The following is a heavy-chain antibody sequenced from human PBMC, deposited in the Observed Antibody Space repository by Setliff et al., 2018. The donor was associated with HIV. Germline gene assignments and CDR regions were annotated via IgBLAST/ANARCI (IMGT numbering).Heavy chain of an antibody. J-gene: IGHJ4*02. CDR1: GYTFTDYG. CDR3: ARVTCTSTSCYGPH. V-gene: IGHV1-18*01. CDR2: INVNDGFR. Sequence: WASVKVSCKASGYTFTDYGIAWVRQAPGQGLEWVGWINVNDGFRNYAEKFQGRFTVTTDTSTSTTYMELRSLRSDDTAIYFCARVTCTSTSCYGPHWGQGTPVTV. D-gene: IGHD2-2*01.